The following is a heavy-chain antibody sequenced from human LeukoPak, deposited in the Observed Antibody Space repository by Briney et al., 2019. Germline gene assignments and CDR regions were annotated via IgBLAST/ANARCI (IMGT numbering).Heavy chain of an antibody. V-gene: IGHV1-18*01. CDR3: ARDFYHSGTNWYDVFDV. D-gene: IGHD1-1*01. CDR1: GYTFTTYG. J-gene: IGHJ3*01. Sequence: ASVKVSCKASGYTFTTYGISWVRQAPGKGLEWMGWVSGNNGNTNYAQKLQGRVTMTTDTSTNTAYMELRSLRSDDTAVYYFARDFYHSGTNWYDVFDVWGQGTMVTVSS. CDR2: VSGNNGNT.